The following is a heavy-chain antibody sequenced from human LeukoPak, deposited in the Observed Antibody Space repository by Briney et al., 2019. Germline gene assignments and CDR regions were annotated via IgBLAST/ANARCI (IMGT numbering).Heavy chain of an antibody. V-gene: IGHV4-59*12. D-gene: IGHD5-18*01. J-gene: IGHJ6*03. Sequence: SETLSLTCTVSGGSISSYYWSWIRQPPGKGLEWIGYIYYSGSTNYNPSLKSRVTISVGTSKNQFSLKLSSVTAADTAVYYCARGGGYSSSDYYYMDVWGKGTTVTVSS. CDR1: GGSISSYY. CDR2: IYYSGST. CDR3: ARGGGYSSSDYYYMDV.